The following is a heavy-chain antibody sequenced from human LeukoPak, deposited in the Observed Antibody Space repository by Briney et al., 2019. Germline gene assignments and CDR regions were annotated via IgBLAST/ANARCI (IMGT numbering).Heavy chain of an antibody. CDR2: INHSGST. Sequence: PSETLSLTCAVYGGSFSGDYWSWIRRPPGKGLEWIGKINHSGSTNYNPSLKSRVTISVDTSKNQFSLKLSSVTAADTAVYYCARGVSYYYYMDVWGKGTTVTVSS. CDR3: ARGVSYYYYMDV. J-gene: IGHJ6*03. V-gene: IGHV4-34*01. CDR1: GGSFSGDY.